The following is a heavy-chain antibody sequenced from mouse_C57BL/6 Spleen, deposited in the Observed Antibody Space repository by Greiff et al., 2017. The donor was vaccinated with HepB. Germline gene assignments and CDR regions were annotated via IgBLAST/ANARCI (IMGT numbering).Heavy chain of an antibody. CDR3: ARHGSPYSGSSDWYFDV. J-gene: IGHJ1*03. D-gene: IGHD1-1*01. CDR2: FYPGSGSI. Sequence: VQLQESGAELVKPGASVKLSCKASGYTFTEYTIHWVKQRSGQGLEWIGWFYPGSGSIKYNEKFKDKATLTADKSSSTVYMELSRLTSEDSAVYFCARHGSPYSGSSDWYFDVWGTGTTVTVSS. CDR1: GYTFTEYT. V-gene: IGHV1-62-2*01.